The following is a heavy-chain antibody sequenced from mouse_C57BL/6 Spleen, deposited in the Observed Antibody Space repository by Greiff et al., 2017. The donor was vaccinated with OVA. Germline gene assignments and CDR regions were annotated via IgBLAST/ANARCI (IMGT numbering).Heavy chain of an antibody. CDR1: GYTFTDYN. J-gene: IGHJ2*01. Sequence: VQLKESGPELVKPGASVKMSCKASGYTFTDYNMHWVKQSHGKSLEWIGYINPNNGGTSYNQKFKGKATLTVNKSSSTAYMELRSLTSEDSAVYYCARRNWDQGYFDYWGQGTTLTVSS. D-gene: IGHD4-1*01. V-gene: IGHV1-22*01. CDR2: INPNNGGT. CDR3: ARRNWDQGYFDY.